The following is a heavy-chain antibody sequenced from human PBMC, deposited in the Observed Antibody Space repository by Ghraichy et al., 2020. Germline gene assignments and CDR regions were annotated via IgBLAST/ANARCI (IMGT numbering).Heavy chain of an antibody. CDR1: GGSISGYY. CDR2: IHYTGST. Sequence: SETLSLTCTVTGGSISGYYWGWIRQSPGKGLEWIGYIHYTGSTGYNPSLKTRVTISVDTSRNEFSLKLTSVTAADTALYYCARGRPGATHYLTPFDTWGQGILVTVSS. V-gene: IGHV4-59*01. J-gene: IGHJ3*02. CDR3: ARGRPGATHYLTPFDT. D-gene: IGHD1-14*01.